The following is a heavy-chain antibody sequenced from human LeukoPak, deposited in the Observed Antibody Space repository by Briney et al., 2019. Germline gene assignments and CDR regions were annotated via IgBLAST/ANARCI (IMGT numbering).Heavy chain of an antibody. CDR2: IYTSGST. Sequence: SETLSLTCTVSGGSISSYYWSWIRQPAGKGLEWIGRIYTSGSTNYNPSLKSRVTMSVDTSKNQFSLKLSSVTAADTAVYYCARGLYYYGSGSYGNWFDPWGQGTLVTVSS. CDR1: GGSISSYY. J-gene: IGHJ5*02. V-gene: IGHV4-4*07. CDR3: ARGLYYYGSGSYGNWFDP. D-gene: IGHD3-10*01.